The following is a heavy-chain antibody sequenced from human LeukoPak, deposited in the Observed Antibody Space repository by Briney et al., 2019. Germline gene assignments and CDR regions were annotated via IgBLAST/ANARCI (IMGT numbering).Heavy chain of an antibody. CDR1: GGSISSESFY. CDR2: MYPNGNF. D-gene: IGHD6-19*01. Sequence: SQSLSLTCTVSGGSISSESFYWNWIRQPAGKGLEWIGRMYPNGNFNYNPSIKSRVTISIDTSKNQFSLKLTSVTAADTAVYYCARGAGQWLGPFDPWGQGSLVTVSS. V-gene: IGHV4-61*02. CDR3: ARGAGQWLGPFDP. J-gene: IGHJ5*02.